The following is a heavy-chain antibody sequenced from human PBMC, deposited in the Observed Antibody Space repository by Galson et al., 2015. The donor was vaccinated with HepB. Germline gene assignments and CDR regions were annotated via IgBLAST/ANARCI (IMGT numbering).Heavy chain of an antibody. CDR1: GFTFSSYA. V-gene: IGHV3-30*04. Sequence: SLRLSCAASGFTFSSYAMHWVRQAPGKGLEWVAVISYDGSNKYYADSVKGRFTISRDNSKNTLYLQMNSLRAEDTAVYYCAREYTYYYDSSGPPGAFDIWGQGTMVTVSS. CDR2: ISYDGSNK. D-gene: IGHD3-22*01. J-gene: IGHJ3*02. CDR3: AREYTYYYDSSGPPGAFDI.